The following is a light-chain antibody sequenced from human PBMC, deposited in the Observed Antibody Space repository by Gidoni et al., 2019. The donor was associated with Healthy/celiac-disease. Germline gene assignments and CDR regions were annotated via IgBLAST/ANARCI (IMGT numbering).Light chain of an antibody. J-gene: IGKJ1*01. CDR1: QGIRNT. Sequence: DIQMTQSPSSLSASGGDRVTIPCRAGQGIRNTLGWYQQKPGKAPKRLIYAASRVQRGVPSRSGGSGSGTEFPLTSSSLQPEDFATYYCLQHNSYPWTFGQGTKVEIK. CDR3: LQHNSYPWT. CDR2: AAS. V-gene: IGKV1-17*01.